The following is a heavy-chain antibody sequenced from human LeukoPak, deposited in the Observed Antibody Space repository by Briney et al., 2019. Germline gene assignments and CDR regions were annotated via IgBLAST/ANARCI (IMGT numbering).Heavy chain of an antibody. V-gene: IGHV3-30-3*01. Sequence: GGSLRLSCAASGFTFSSYAMHWVRQAPGKGLEWVAVISYDGSNKYYADSVKGRFTISRDNSKNTLYLQMNSLRAEDTAVYYCARDYEYYYDSSGYYPKWDYFDYWGQGTLVTVSS. CDR1: GFTFSSYA. D-gene: IGHD3-22*01. J-gene: IGHJ4*02. CDR2: ISYDGSNK. CDR3: ARDYEYYYDSSGYYPKWDYFDY.